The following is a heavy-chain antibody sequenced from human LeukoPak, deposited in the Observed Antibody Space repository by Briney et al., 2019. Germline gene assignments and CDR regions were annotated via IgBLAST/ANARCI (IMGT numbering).Heavy chain of an antibody. J-gene: IGHJ4*02. CDR3: ARDLELERNRWNYFES. CDR2: MHYSGDT. V-gene: IGHV4-59*01. CDR1: GGSISNFF. D-gene: IGHD1-1*01. Sequence: PSETLSLTCTVSGGSISNFFWSWIRQPPGKGLEWIGSMHYSGDTKYNPSLKSRVSLSIDTSKQQFSLRLSSVTAADTAVYYCARDLELERNRWNYFESWGQGTLVTVSS.